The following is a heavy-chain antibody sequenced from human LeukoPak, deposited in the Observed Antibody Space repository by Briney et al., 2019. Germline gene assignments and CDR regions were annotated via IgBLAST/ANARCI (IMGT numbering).Heavy chain of an antibody. V-gene: IGHV1-8*01. Sequence: ASVKVSCKASGYTFTSYDINWVRQATGQGLEWMEWMNPNSGNTGYAQKFQGRVTMTRNTSISTAYMELSSLRSEDTAVYYCARGASTSYYYDSSGYYSTNFDYWGQGTLVTVSS. D-gene: IGHD3-22*01. CDR1: GYTFTSYD. CDR2: MNPNSGNT. CDR3: ARGASTSYYYDSSGYYSTNFDY. J-gene: IGHJ4*02.